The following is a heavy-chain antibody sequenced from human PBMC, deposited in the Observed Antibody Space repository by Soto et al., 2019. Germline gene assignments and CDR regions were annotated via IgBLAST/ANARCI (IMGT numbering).Heavy chain of an antibody. D-gene: IGHD6-19*01. J-gene: IGHJ5*02. V-gene: IGHV3-30-3*01. Sequence: GGSLRLSCAASGFTFSSYAMHWVRQAPGKGLEWVAVISYDGSNKYYADTVKGRFTISRDNSKNTLYLQMNSLRAEDTAVYYCARDLEVAVAGAWVQGT. CDR2: ISYDGSNK. CDR3: ARDLEVAVAGA. CDR1: GFTFSSYA.